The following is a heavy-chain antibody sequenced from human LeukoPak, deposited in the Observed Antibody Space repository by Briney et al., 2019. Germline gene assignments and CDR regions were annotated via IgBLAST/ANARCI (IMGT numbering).Heavy chain of an antibody. D-gene: IGHD2-21*01. Sequence: SQTLSLTCTLCSRSISSGDYYWSWIRQPPGKGLEWIGYIYYSGSTYYNPALKSPVTKSVDTSKNQFSLKLSSVTAADTAVYYCARDNCGGDCYYNWFDPWGQGTLVTVSS. CDR2: IYYSGST. J-gene: IGHJ5*02. CDR1: SRSISSGDYY. V-gene: IGHV4-30-4*08. CDR3: ARDNCGGDCYYNWFDP.